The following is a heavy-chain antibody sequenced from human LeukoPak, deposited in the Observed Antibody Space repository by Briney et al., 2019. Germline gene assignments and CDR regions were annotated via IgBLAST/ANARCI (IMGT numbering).Heavy chain of an antibody. V-gene: IGHV3-30*04. Sequence: GGSLRLSCAASGFTFSSYAMHWVRQAPGKGLEWVALISYDGSNKYYADSVKGRFTISRDNSKNTLYLQMNSLRAEDTAVYYCARDHNYYDSSGTDAFDIWGQGTMVTVSS. CDR1: GFTFSSYA. CDR2: ISYDGSNK. CDR3: ARDHNYYDSSGTDAFDI. J-gene: IGHJ3*02. D-gene: IGHD3-22*01.